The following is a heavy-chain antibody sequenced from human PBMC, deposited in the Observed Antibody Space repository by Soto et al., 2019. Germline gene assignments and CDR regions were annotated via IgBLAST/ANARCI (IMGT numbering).Heavy chain of an antibody. CDR2: IHPNTGGT. CDR1: GYPYTNSY. V-gene: IGHV1-2*02. CDR3: ASDFRTRGWFRQAGNFAMDV. J-gene: IGHJ6*02. D-gene: IGHD6-19*01. Sequence: QVQLVQSGAEVMKPGASVKVSCKASGYPYTNSYMHWVRQAPGQGLEWMGWIHPNTGGTSYAQKLQGRVTMAREPSVSTVYMELNRLTSDDTAIYFCASDFRTRGWFRQAGNFAMDVWGQGTTVTVS.